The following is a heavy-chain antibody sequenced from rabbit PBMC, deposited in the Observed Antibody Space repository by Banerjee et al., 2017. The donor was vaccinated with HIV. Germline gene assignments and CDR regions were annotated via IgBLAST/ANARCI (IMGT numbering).Heavy chain of an antibody. Sequence: QEQLEESGGDLVKPEGSLTLTCTASGFSFSNKYVMCWVRQAPGKGLEWIACINSSSGNTYYASWAKGRFTISKTSSTTVTLQMTSLTAADTATYFCARFIASFAGYGYANLWGPGTLVTVS. V-gene: IGHV1S45*01. CDR2: INSSSGNT. J-gene: IGHJ4*01. CDR1: GFSFSNKYV. CDR3: ARFIASFAGYGYANL. D-gene: IGHD6-1*01.